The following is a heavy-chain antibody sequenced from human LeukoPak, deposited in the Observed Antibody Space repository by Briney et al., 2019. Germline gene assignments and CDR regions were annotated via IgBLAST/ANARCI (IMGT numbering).Heavy chain of an antibody. CDR1: GFTFSSYS. V-gene: IGHV3-7*01. CDR3: GRHRFGSGTYFIDY. CDR2: MKKDGSET. D-gene: IGHD3-10*01. Sequence: GSLRLSPVVSGFTFSSYSMIWVRQAPGKGRQWVANMKKDGSETKYVESVKGRFTISRDNAKYSLYLQMNSLRAEDTAVYYCGRHRFGSGTYFIDYWGQGTLVSVSS. J-gene: IGHJ4*02.